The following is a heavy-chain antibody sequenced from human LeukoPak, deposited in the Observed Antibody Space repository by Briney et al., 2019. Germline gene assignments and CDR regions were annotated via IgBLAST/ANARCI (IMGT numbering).Heavy chain of an antibody. CDR2: ISAYNGNT. V-gene: IGHV1-18*01. CDR1: GYTFTSYG. CDR3: ARDRIGYCSSTSCYYYYYMDV. Sequence: ASVKVSCKASGYTFTSYGISWVRQAPGQGLEWMGWISAYNGNTNYAQKLQGRVTMTTDTSTSTAYMELRSLRSDDTAVYYCARDRIGYCSSTSCYYYYYMDVWGKGTTVTVSS. D-gene: IGHD2-2*01. J-gene: IGHJ6*03.